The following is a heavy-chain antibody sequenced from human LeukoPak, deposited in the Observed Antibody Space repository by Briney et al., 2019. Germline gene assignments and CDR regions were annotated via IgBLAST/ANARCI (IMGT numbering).Heavy chain of an antibody. CDR3: ARTLGWASSRYPFDG. V-gene: IGHV4-39*01. D-gene: IGHD3-16*02. J-gene: IGHJ4*02. CDR2: MYYSGNS. Sequence: PSETLSLTCTVSGGSISSSNYYWGWIRQPPGKGLEWIGSMYYSGNSDYNPSLKSRVTISVDTSKNQFSLKVNSVTAADTAVYYWARTLGWASSRYPFDGWGQGTLVTVSS. CDR1: GGSISSSNYY.